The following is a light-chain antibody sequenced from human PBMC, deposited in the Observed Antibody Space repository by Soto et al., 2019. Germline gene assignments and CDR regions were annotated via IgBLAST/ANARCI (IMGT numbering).Light chain of an antibody. V-gene: IGLV2-11*01. CDR2: DVI. CDR1: SSDVGGYNY. J-gene: IGLJ1*01. CDR3: SSYAGSYTYV. Sequence: QSALTQPRSVSGSPGQSVTISCTGTSSDVGGYNYVSWYQQHPGKAPKLMIYDVIKRPSGVPDSFSGSKSGNSASLTISGLQAEDEADYFCSSYAGSYTYVFGTGTKVTVL.